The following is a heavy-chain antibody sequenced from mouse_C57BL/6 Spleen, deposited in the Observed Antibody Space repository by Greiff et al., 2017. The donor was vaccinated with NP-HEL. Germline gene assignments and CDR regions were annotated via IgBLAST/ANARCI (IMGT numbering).Heavy chain of an antibody. Sequence: QVQLQQSGAELVKPGASVKISCKASGYAFSSYWMHWVKQRPGKGLEWIGQIYPGDGDTNYNGKFKGKATLTADKSSSTAYMQLSSLTSEDSAVYFCASERGAMDYWGQGTSVTVSS. CDR1: GYAFSSYW. V-gene: IGHV1-80*01. CDR2: IYPGDGDT. J-gene: IGHJ4*01. CDR3: ASERGAMDY.